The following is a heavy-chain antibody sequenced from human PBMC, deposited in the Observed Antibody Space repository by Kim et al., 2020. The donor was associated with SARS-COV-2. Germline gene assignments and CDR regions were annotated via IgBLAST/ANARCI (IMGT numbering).Heavy chain of an antibody. Sequence: GGSLRLSCAASGFTFSDYYMSWIRQAPGKGLEWVSYISSSSSYTNYADSVKGRFTISRDNAKNSLYLQMNSLRAEDTAVYYCARGGSSGSPDYWGQGTLVTVSS. V-gene: IGHV3-11*05. J-gene: IGHJ4*02. CDR3: ARGGSSGSPDY. CDR2: ISSSSSYT. CDR1: GFTFSDYY. D-gene: IGHD3-22*01.